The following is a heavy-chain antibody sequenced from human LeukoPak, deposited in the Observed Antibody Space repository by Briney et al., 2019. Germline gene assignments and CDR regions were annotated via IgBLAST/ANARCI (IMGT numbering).Heavy chain of an antibody. J-gene: IGHJ4*02. CDR1: SGSISGSYY. D-gene: IGHD1-1*01. V-gene: IGHV4-4*07. Sequence: PSETLSLTCTVSSGSISGSYYWSWVRQPAGKGLEWIGRIYASGSTNYDPSLKSRVTISVDKSNNQFSLTVTSVTAADTAVYYCARGKQNAVDYWGQGILVTVSS. CDR2: IYASGST. CDR3: ARGKQNAVDY.